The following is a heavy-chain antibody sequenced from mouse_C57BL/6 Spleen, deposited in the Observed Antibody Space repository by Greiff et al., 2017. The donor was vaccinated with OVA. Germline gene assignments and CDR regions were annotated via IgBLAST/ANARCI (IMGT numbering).Heavy chain of an antibody. V-gene: IGHV1-82*01. CDR1: GYAFSSSW. D-gene: IGHD1-1*01. Sequence: QVQLKESGPELVKPGASVKISCKASGYAFSSSWMNWVKQRPGKGLEWIGRIYPGDGDTNYNGKFKGKATLTADKSSSTAYMQLSSLTSEDSAVYFCARWRDGSSYFDYWGQGTTLTVSS. CDR2: IYPGDGDT. CDR3: ARWRDGSSYFDY. J-gene: IGHJ2*01.